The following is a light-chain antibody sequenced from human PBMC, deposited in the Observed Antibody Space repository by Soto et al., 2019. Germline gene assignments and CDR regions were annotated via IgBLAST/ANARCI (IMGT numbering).Light chain of an antibody. CDR3: QQYGSSGT. J-gene: IGKJ1*01. Sequence: EIVLTQSPGTLSLSPGERATLSCRASQSVSNNYLAWYQQKPGQAPRLLIYGASNRATGIPDRFNGXGSAQDFNLKISSLEPEDFAVYYCQQYGSSGTFGQGTKLDI. CDR2: GAS. CDR1: QSVSNNY. V-gene: IGKV3-20*01.